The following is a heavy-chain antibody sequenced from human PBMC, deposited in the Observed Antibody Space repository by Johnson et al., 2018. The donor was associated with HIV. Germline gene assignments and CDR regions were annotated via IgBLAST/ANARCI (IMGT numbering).Heavy chain of an antibody. J-gene: IGHJ3*02. CDR1: GFTFSSYW. Sequence: VQLVESGGGLVQPGGSLRLSCAASGFTFSSYWMSWVRQAPGKGLEWVANIKHDGSNKYYADSVKGRFTISRDNSKNTLYLQMNSLRAEDTAVYYCASGGWLEGAFDIWGQGTMVTVSS. CDR2: IKHDGSNK. D-gene: IGHD6-19*01. CDR3: ASGGWLEGAFDI. V-gene: IGHV3-7*02.